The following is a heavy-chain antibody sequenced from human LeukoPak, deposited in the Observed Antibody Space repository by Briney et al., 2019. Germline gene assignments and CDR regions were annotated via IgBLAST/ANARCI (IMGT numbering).Heavy chain of an antibody. CDR3: AKFYGVPIVL. V-gene: IGHV3-30*02. CDR2: IRYDGSNK. Sequence: EGSLRLSCAASGFTFSSCGKHWVRQAPGKGLEWVAFIRYDGSNKYYADSVKGRFTISRDNSKNTLYLQMNSLRAEDTAVYYCAKFYGVPIVLWGQRTLVTVSS. D-gene: IGHD1-26*01. CDR1: GFTFSSCG. J-gene: IGHJ4*02.